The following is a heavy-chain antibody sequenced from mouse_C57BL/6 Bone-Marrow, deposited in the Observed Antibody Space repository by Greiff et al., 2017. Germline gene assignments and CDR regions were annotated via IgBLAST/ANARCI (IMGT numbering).Heavy chain of an antibody. CDR1: GYTFTDYE. CDR3: TREGVLYYSNYGAMDY. CDR2: IDPETGGM. V-gene: IGHV1-15*01. D-gene: IGHD2-5*01. Sequence: QVQLKESGAELVRPGASVTLSCKASGYTFTDYEMHWVKQTPVHGLEWIGAIDPETGGMAYNQKFKGKAILTADKSSSTAYMELRSLTSEDSAVYYCTREGVLYYSNYGAMDYWGQGTSVTVSS. J-gene: IGHJ4*01.